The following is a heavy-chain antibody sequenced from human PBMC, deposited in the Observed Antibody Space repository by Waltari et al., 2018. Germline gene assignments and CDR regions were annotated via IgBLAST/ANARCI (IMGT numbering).Heavy chain of an antibody. CDR3: ARVIAVAGTGGMDV. Sequence: QVQLQESGPGLLKPSQTLSLTCTVSGGSISSKNYYWSWIRPPPGKGLEWIGYIYNSGDTFYQPSLKSRVTISKDTSKNQFSLRLRSVTAADTAVYYCARVIAVAGTGGMDVWGQGTTVTVSS. CDR2: IYNSGDT. D-gene: IGHD6-19*01. J-gene: IGHJ6*02. CDR1: GGSISSKNYY. V-gene: IGHV4-30-4*01.